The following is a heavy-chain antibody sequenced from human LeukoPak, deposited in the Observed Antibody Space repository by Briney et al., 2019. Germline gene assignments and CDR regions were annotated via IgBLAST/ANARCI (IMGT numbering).Heavy chain of an antibody. CDR3: ARDSRQWLVDAFDI. CDR1: GFTFSNYW. J-gene: IGHJ3*02. Sequence: GGSLRLSCAASGFTFSNYWMHWVRQAPGKGLVWVSRINSDGINTSYADSVKGRFTISRDNAKNSLYLQMNSLRAEDTAVYYCARDSRQWLVDAFDIWGQGTMVTVSS. V-gene: IGHV3-74*01. CDR2: INSDGINT. D-gene: IGHD6-19*01.